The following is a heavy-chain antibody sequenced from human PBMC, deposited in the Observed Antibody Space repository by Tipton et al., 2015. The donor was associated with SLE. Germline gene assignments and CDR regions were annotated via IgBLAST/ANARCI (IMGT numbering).Heavy chain of an antibody. V-gene: IGHV3-11*04. D-gene: IGHD2-8*01. CDR3: ARGSNGVDHFDY. J-gene: IGHJ4*02. Sequence: SLRLSCAASGFTFSDYYMSWIRQVPGKGLGWVSYISSSGSTIYYADSVKGRFTISRDNAKNSLYLQMNSLRAEDTAVYYCARGSNGVDHFDYWGQGTLVTVSS. CDR2: ISSSGSTI. CDR1: GFTFSDYY.